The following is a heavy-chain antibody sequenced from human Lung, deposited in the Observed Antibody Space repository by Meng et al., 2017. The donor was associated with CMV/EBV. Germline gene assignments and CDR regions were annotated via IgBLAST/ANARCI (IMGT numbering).Heavy chain of an antibody. Sequence: GSXRLXCTASGFXFGDYAMSWVRQGPGKGLEWVGFIRSKAYGGTTDYAASVKGRFTISRDDSKSIAYLQMNSLKTEDTAVYYCTREPYSNDSSGYYYGFDPXGQGXLVTVSS. J-gene: IGHJ5*02. CDR3: TREPYSNDSSGYYYGFDP. D-gene: IGHD3-22*01. CDR2: IRSKAYGGTT. CDR1: GFXFGDYA. V-gene: IGHV3-49*04.